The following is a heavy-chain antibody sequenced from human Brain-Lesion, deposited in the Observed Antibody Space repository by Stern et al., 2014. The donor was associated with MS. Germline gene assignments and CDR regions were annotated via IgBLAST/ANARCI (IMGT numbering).Heavy chain of an antibody. CDR1: GNSFTHFY. CDR3: ARGGRYYADY. D-gene: IGHD2-2*01. Sequence: VQLVESGAEVKKPGASVRVSCEASGNSFTHFYIHWVRQAPGQGLEWMGWINPNSGSTKFAQKFQGWVTMTRDTSMTTAYMEVTSLTSDDTAVYYCARGGRYYADYWGQGTLVTVSS. V-gene: IGHV1-2*04. J-gene: IGHJ4*02. CDR2: INPNSGST.